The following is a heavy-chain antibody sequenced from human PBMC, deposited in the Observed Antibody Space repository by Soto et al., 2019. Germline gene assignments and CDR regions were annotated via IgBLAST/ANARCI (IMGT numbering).Heavy chain of an antibody. CDR1: GGSVNDYY. V-gene: IGHV4-59*02. J-gene: IGHJ6*02. CDR2: VYYIGST. Sequence: QVQLQESGPGLVKPSETLSLTCSVSGGSVNDYYWSWVRQPPGKGLEWIGFVYYIGSTNYNPSLKSRVTISVDTSKNLFSLKLRSVTAADTAVYYCARGANYYSYHGIDVWGQGTTVTVSS. CDR3: ARGANYYSYHGIDV. D-gene: IGHD1-26*01.